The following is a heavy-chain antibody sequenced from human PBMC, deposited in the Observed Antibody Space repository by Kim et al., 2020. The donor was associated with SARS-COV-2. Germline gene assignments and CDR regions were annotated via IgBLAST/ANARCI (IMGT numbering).Heavy chain of an antibody. CDR2: IYYSGST. Sequence: SETLSLTCTVSGGSISSSSYYWGWIRQPPGKGLEWNGSIYYSGSTSYNPSLKSRVTISVDTSKNQFSLKLSSVTAADTAVYYCARQDSGYDPSLDWFDPWGQGTLVTVSS. CDR1: GGSISSSSYY. J-gene: IGHJ5*02. V-gene: IGHV4-39*01. D-gene: IGHD5-12*01. CDR3: ARQDSGYDPSLDWFDP.